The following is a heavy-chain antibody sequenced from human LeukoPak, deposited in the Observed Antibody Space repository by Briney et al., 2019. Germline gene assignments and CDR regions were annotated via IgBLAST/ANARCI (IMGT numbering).Heavy chain of an antibody. V-gene: IGHV3-30-3*01. CDR2: ISYDGSNK. J-gene: IGHJ5*02. Sequence: HPGGSLRLSCAASGFTFSSYAMHWVRQAPGKGLEWVAIISYDGSNKYYADSVKGRFTISRDNSKNTLYLQMNSLRAEDTAVYYCAREGIQLWFGGVGDWFDPWGQGTLVTVSS. D-gene: IGHD5-18*01. CDR1: GFTFSSYA. CDR3: AREGIQLWFGGVGDWFDP.